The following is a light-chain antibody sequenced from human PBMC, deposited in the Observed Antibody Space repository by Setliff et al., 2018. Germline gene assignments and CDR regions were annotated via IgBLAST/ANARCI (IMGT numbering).Light chain of an antibody. V-gene: IGLV1-47*01. Sequence: QSALAQPPSASGTPGQRVTISCSGSSSNIGSNYVYWYQQLPGTAPKLLIYRNNQRPSGVPDRFSGSKSGTSASLAISGLRSEDEADYYCAVWDDSLSGQVFGGGTKVTVL. CDR1: SSNIGSNY. CDR2: RNN. J-gene: IGLJ2*01. CDR3: AVWDDSLSGQV.